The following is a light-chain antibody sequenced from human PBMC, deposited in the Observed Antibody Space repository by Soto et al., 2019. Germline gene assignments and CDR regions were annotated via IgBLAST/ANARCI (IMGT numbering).Light chain of an antibody. Sequence: QAVVTQPPSVSGAPGQRVAISCTGSRSIIGAGYDEHWYQQLPGTAPKLLIYDYSNRPSGVPDRFSGSKSGTSASLAITGLQAEDEADCYCRSCDSSLSVIFGGGTKLTVL. J-gene: IGLJ2*01. CDR3: RSCDSSLSVI. CDR2: DYS. CDR1: RSIIGAGYD. V-gene: IGLV1-40*01.